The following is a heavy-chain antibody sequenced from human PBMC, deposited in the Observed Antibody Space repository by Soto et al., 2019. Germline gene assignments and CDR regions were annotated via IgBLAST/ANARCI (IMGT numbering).Heavy chain of an antibody. CDR3: ARVSFSMVANWFDP. D-gene: IGHD3-10*01. J-gene: IGHJ5*02. V-gene: IGHV3-11*01. CDR1: GFTFSDYY. CDR2: ISSSGSTI. Sequence: GESLKISCAASGFTFSDYYMSWIRQAPGKGLEWVSYISSSGSTIYYADSVKGRFTISRDNAKNSLYLQMNSLRAEDTAVYYCARVSFSMVANWFDPWGQGTLVTVSS.